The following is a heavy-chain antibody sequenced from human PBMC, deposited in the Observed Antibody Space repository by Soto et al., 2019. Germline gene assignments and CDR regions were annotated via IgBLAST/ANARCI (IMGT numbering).Heavy chain of an antibody. CDR2: ISGSVGIT. J-gene: IGHJ6*02. V-gene: IGHV3-23*01. Sequence: VGSLILSCSSSVFTFGSYSMGWFLQAAVNWLEWVSAISGSVGITYYADSVKFRFTISRDNSKNTLYLQMNSLRAEDTAVYYCEKSSCSGGSCYSGGYYYYGMDVWGQGHPVTVSS. CDR3: EKSSCSGGSCYSGGYYYYGMDV. D-gene: IGHD2-15*01. CDR1: VFTFGSYS.